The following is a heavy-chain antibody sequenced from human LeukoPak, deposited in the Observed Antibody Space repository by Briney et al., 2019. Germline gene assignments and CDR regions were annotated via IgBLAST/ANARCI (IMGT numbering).Heavy chain of an antibody. CDR1: GYTFTDYY. CDR2: INPNSGGT. Sequence: WASVKVSCKASGYTFTDYYVHWVRQAPGQGLEWMGWINPNSGGTNYAQKFQGRVTMTRDTSITTAYMELSRLRSDDTAVYHCANSPVTSGSFDYWGQGTLVTVSS. V-gene: IGHV1-2*02. CDR3: ANSPVTSGSFDY. D-gene: IGHD4-17*01. J-gene: IGHJ4*02.